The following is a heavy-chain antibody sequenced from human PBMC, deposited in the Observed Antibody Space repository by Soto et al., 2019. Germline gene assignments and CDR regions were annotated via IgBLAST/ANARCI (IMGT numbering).Heavy chain of an antibody. CDR2: IDWDDDK. J-gene: IGHJ6*02. CDR3: ARIRRSSSSPYYYGMDV. V-gene: IGHV2-70*11. CDR1: GFSLSTGGVG. D-gene: IGHD6-6*01. Sequence: SGPTLVNPTQTLTLTCTFSGFSLSTGGVGVGWIRQPPGKALEWLARIDWDDDKYYSTSLKTRLTISKDTSKNQVVLTMTNMDPVDTATYYCARIRRSSSSPYYYGMDVWGQGTTVTVSS.